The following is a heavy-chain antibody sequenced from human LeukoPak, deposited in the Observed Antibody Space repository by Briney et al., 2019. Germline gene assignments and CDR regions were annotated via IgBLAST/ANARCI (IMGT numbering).Heavy chain of an antibody. CDR1: GGSISSSSYY. V-gene: IGHV4-39*01. CDR3: ARPPTGGYSYGSPFDY. CDR2: IYYSGST. Sequence: SETLSLTCTVSGGSISSSSYYWGWLRQPPGKGLEWIGSIYYSGSTYYNPSLKSRVTISVDTPKNQFSLKLSSVTAADTAVYYCARPPTGGYSYGSPFDYWGQGTLVTVSS. J-gene: IGHJ4*02. D-gene: IGHD5-18*01.